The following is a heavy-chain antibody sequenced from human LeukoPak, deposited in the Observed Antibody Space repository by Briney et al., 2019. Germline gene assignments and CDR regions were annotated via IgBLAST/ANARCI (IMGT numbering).Heavy chain of an antibody. V-gene: IGHV3-23*01. CDR2: ISGSGGST. Sequence: GGSLRLSCTASGFTVSSNYMSWVRQAPGKGLEWVSAISGSGGSTYYADSVKGRFTISRDNSKNTLYLQMNSLRAEDTAVYYCAKDKYYYDSPGNFDYWGQGTLVTVSS. D-gene: IGHD3-22*01. CDR1: GFTVSSNY. J-gene: IGHJ4*02. CDR3: AKDKYYYDSPGNFDY.